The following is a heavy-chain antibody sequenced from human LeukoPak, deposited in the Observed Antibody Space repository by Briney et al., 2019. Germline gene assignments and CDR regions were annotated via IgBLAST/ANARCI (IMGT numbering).Heavy chain of an antibody. J-gene: IGHJ5*02. D-gene: IGHD3-3*01. CDR3: ARQITIFGVVPRFDP. V-gene: IGHV4-39*01. Sequence: SETLSLTCTVSGGSISSSSYYWGWIRQPPGKGLEWIGSICYSGSTYYNPSLKSRVTISVDTSKNQFSLKLSSVTAADTAVYYCARQITIFGVVPRFDPWGQGTLVTVSS. CDR1: GGSISSSSYY. CDR2: ICYSGST.